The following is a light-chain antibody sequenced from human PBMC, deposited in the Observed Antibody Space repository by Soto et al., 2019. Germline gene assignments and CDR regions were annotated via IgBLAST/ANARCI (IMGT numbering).Light chain of an antibody. CDR1: QSVSSSY. J-gene: IGKJ4*01. Sequence: EIVLTQSPGTLSLSPGERATLSCRASQSVSSSYLAWYQQKPGQAPRLLIYGASSRATGIPDRFSGRGSGTDFTLTISRLEPEDFGVYYCQQYGSSLLTFGGGTKVEIK. V-gene: IGKV3-20*01. CDR3: QQYGSSLLT. CDR2: GAS.